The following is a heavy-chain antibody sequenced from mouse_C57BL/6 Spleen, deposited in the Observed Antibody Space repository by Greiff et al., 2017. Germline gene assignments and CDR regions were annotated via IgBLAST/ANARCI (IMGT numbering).Heavy chain of an antibody. V-gene: IGHV1-81*01. D-gene: IGHD2-4*01. J-gene: IGHJ4*01. CDR3: ARSGYDYDVDY. CDR1: GYTFTSYG. CDR2: IYPRSGNT. Sequence: QVQLQQSGAELARPGASVKLSCKASGYTFTSYGISWVKQRTGQGLEWIGEIYPRSGNTYYNEKFKGKATLTADKSSSTAYMELRRLTPEDSADYFSARSGYDYDVDYWGQGTSVTVSS.